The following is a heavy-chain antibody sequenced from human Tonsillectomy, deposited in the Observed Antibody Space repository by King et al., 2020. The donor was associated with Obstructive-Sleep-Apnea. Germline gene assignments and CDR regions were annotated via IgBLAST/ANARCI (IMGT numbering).Heavy chain of an antibody. CDR2: ISYDGSNK. Sequence: VQLVESGGGVVQPGRSLRLSCAASGFTFSSYAMHWVRQAPGKGLEWVAVISYDGSNKYYADSVKGRFTISRDNSKNTLYLQMNSLRAEDTAVYYCARDGSSGWSRGFDYWGQGTLVTVSS. CDR1: GFTFSSYA. J-gene: IGHJ4*02. D-gene: IGHD6-19*01. CDR3: ARDGSSGWSRGFDY. V-gene: IGHV3-30*04.